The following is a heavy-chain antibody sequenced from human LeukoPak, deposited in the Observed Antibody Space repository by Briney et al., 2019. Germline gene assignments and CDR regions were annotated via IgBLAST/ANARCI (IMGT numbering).Heavy chain of an antibody. V-gene: IGHV6-1*01. Sequence: SQTLSLTCATSGDSVSSNSAAWNWIRQSPSRGLEWLGRTYYRSKWYNDYAVSVKSRITINPDTSKNQFSLQLNSATPEDTAVYYCARDVLAAGATGTFDIWGQGTMVTVSS. J-gene: IGHJ3*02. CDR3: ARDVLAAGATGTFDI. CDR1: GDSVSSNSAA. D-gene: IGHD1-14*01. CDR2: TYYRSKWYN.